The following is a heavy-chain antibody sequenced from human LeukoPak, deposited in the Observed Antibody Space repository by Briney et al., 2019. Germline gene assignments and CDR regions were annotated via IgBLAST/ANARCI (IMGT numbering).Heavy chain of an antibody. CDR1: GGSISSSSYY. D-gene: IGHD6-19*01. CDR2: IYYSGST. Sequence: ASETLSLTCTVSGGSISSSSYYWGWIRQPPGKGLEWIGSIYYSGSTYYNPSLKSRVTISVDTSKNQFSLKLSSVTAADTAVYYCARRPSSSGYSWRFRGQGTLVTVSS. CDR3: ARRPSSSGYSWRF. J-gene: IGHJ4*02. V-gene: IGHV4-39*01.